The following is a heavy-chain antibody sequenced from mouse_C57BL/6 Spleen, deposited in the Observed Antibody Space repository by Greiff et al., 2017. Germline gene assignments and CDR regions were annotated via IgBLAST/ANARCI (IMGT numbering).Heavy chain of an antibody. V-gene: IGHV2-6*03. Sequence: VKLMESGPGLVAPSQSLSITCTVSGFSLTSYGVHWVRQPPGKGLEWLVVIWSDGSTTYNSALKSRLSISKDNSKSQVFLKMNSLQTDDTAMYCCAILGHADYAMDCWGQGASVTVSS. CDR1: GFSLTSYG. CDR3: AILGHADYAMDC. D-gene: IGHD4-1*01. CDR2: IWSDGST. J-gene: IGHJ4*01.